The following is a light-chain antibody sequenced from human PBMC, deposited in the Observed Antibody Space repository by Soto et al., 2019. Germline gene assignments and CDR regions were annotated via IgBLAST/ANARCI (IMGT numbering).Light chain of an antibody. CDR3: SSHAGIINVV. CDR2: EVT. CDR1: SSDVGGYNS. J-gene: IGLJ3*02. Sequence: QSALTQPPSASGSPGQSVTISCTGTSSDVGGYNSVSWYQQHPGKAPRLMLYEVTKRPSGVPARFSGSKSGNTASLTVSGLQAEDEADYYCSSHAGIINVVFGGGTKLTVL. V-gene: IGLV2-8*01.